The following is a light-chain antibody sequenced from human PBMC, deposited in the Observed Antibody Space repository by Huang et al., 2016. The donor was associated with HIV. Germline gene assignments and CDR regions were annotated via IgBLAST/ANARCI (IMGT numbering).Light chain of an antibody. CDR2: KSS. CDR1: QSISYW. V-gene: IGKV1-5*03. CDR3: QQYNSYSWT. J-gene: IGKJ1*01. Sequence: DIQMTQSPSTLSASVGDRVPITCRASQSISYWLAWYQQKPGKAPNLLIYKSSTLQSGVPSRFSGSGSGTEFTLTISSLQPDDFATYYCQQYNSYSWTFGQGTKVEIK.